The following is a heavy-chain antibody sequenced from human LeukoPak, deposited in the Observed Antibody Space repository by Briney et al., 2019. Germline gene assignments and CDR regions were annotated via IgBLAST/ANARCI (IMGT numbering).Heavy chain of an antibody. CDR1: GYTFTGYY. Sequence: GASVKVSCKASGYTFTGYYMHWVRQAPGQGLEWMGWINPNSGGTNYAQKFQGRVTMTRDTSISTAYMELSSLTSDDTAVYYCARGFSDYDGTDYAFSYYWGQGTLVTVSS. D-gene: IGHD3-22*01. CDR3: ARGFSDYDGTDYAFSYY. V-gene: IGHV1-2*02. CDR2: INPNSGGT. J-gene: IGHJ4*02.